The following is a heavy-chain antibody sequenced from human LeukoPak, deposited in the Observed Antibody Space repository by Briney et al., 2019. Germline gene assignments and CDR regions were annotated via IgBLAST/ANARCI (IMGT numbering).Heavy chain of an antibody. CDR2: MYYNGNT. CDR1: GGSISGYY. D-gene: IGHD3-22*01. CDR3: ASSYDDSSGYYFPLY. V-gene: IGHV4-59*08. Sequence: SGTLSLTCTVSGGSISGYYWTWIRQPPGKGLEWIGYMYYNGNTNYNPSLKSRVTISVDPSKNQFSLKLTSVTTADTAVYYCASSYDDSSGYYFPLYWGQGTLVTVSS. J-gene: IGHJ4*02.